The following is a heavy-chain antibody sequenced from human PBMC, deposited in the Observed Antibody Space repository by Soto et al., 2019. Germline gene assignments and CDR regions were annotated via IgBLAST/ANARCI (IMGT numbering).Heavy chain of an antibody. V-gene: IGHV1-58*02. Sequence: SVKVSCKASGFTFTSSAMQWVRQARGQRLEWIGWIVVGSGNTNYAQKFQERVTITRDMSTSTAYMELSSLRSEDTAVYYCAAAPRDSSGYYYDYWGQGTLVTVSS. D-gene: IGHD3-22*01. J-gene: IGHJ4*02. CDR3: AAAPRDSSGYYYDY. CDR2: IVVGSGNT. CDR1: GFTFTSSA.